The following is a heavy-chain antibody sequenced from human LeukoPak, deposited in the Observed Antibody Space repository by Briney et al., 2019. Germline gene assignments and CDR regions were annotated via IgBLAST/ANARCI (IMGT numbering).Heavy chain of an antibody. V-gene: IGHV3-48*03. CDR1: GFTFSGYE. Sequence: QSGGSLRLSCAASGFTFSGYEMSWVRQAPGKGLEWVSYISSSGSSIYYADSLKGRFTISRDNAKNSLYLQMNSLRAEDTAVYYCARVAGDGYVAFDIWGQGTMVTVSS. D-gene: IGHD5-24*01. J-gene: IGHJ3*02. CDR3: ARVAGDGYVAFDI. CDR2: ISSSGSSI.